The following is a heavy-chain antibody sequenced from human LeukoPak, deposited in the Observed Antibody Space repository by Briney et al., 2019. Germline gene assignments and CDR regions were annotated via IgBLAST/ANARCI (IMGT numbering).Heavy chain of an antibody. V-gene: IGHV4-4*07. Sequence: SETLSLTCAVSGGSGGSISSSNYWSWVRQPAGKGLEWIGRIYTSGSTNYNPSLKSRVTMSVDTSKNQFSLKLSSVTAADTAVYYCASAHYSGSYYEVAFDIWGQGTMVTVSS. CDR1: GGSGGSISSSNY. D-gene: IGHD1-26*01. CDR2: IYTSGST. CDR3: ASAHYSGSYYEVAFDI. J-gene: IGHJ3*02.